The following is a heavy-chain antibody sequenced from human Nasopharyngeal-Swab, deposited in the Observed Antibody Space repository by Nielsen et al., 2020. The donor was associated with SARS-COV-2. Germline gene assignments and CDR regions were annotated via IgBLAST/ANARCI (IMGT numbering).Heavy chain of an antibody. J-gene: IGHJ4*02. V-gene: IGHV3-48*03. CDR3: ARDPLVYDSSGYGHFDY. CDR2: ITTSGSTI. Sequence: GESLKISCAASGFTFSSYEMNWVRQAPGKGLEWVSYITTSGSTIYYADSVKGRFTISRDNAKNSLYLQMNSLRAEDKAVYYCARDPLVYDSSGYGHFDYWGQGTLVTVSS. CDR1: GFTFSSYE. D-gene: IGHD3-22*01.